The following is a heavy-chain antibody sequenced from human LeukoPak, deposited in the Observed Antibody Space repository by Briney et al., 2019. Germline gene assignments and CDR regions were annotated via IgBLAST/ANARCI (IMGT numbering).Heavy chain of an antibody. V-gene: IGHV3-74*01. CDR3: ARPETQYSSGLDGFDI. CDR2: INSDGSRT. D-gene: IGHD6-19*01. CDR1: GFTFSTYW. Sequence: GGSLRLSCAASGFTFSTYWMHWVRHAPGKGLVWVSRINSDGSRTTYADSVKGRFTISRDNTKNTLYLQMNSLRTEDTAVYYCARPETQYSSGLDGFDIWGQGTRGTVSS. J-gene: IGHJ3*02.